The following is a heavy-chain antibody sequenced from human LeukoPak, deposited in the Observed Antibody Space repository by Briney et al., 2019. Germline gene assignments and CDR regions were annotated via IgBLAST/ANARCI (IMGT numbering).Heavy chain of an antibody. CDR3: ARIGYSSGWYAANFDY. V-gene: IGHV4-34*01. CDR2: INHSGST. D-gene: IGHD6-19*01. CDR1: GGSFSVYY. Sequence: SETLSLTCAVYGGSFSVYYWSWIRQPPGKGLERIGKINHSGSTNYNPSLKSRVTISVDTSKNQFSLKLSSVTAADTAVYYCARIGYSSGWYAANFDYWGQGTLVTVSS. J-gene: IGHJ4*02.